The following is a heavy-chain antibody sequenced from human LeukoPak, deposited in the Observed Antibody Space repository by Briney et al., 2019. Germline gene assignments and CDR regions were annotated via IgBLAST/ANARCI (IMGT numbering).Heavy chain of an antibody. J-gene: IGHJ6*03. CDR3: ARHGYYYYYMDV. V-gene: IGHV1-69*05. Sequence: GASVTVSCKASGGTFSSYAISWVRQAPGQGLEWMGGIIPIFGTANYAQKFQGRVTITTDESTSTAYMELSSLRSEDTAVYYCARHGYYYYYMDVWGKGTTVTVSS. CDR1: GGTFSSYA. CDR2: IIPIFGTA.